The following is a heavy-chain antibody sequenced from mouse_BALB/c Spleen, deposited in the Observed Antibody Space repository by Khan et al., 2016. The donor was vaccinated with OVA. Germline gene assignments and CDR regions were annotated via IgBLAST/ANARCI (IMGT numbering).Heavy chain of an antibody. J-gene: IGHJ2*01. V-gene: IGHV1-7*01. CDR2: FNPSTDYA. CDR1: GYTFSTYW. D-gene: IGHD1-1*01. Sequence: QVQLKQSGAELAKPGASVKMSCKASGYTFSTYWMHWVKQRPGQGLEWIGYFNPSTDYADFNQKFKDTATLTADKSSSTAFMQLSSLTSEDSAVYYVTRLGSYYGSTFVFWGQGTTLTVSS. CDR3: TRLGSYYGSTFVF.